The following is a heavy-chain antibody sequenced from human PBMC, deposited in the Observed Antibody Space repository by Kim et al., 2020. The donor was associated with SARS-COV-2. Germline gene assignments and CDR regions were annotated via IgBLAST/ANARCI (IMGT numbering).Heavy chain of an antibody. CDR1: GYTFTGYY. CDR3: ARVARAQGRRRCGGGSCYYDY. D-gene: IGHD2-15*01. J-gene: IGHJ4*02. CDR2: INPNSGGT. Sequence: ASVKVSCKASGYTFTGYYMHWVRQAPGQGLEWMGWINPNSGGTNYAQKFQGRVTMTRDTSISTAYMELSRLRSDDTAVYYCARVARAQGRRRCGGGSCYYDYWGQGTPVTVSS. V-gene: IGHV1-2*02.